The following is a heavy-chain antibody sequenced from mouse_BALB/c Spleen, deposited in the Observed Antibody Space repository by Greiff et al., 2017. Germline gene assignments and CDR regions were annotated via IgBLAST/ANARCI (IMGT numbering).Heavy chain of an antibody. CDR2: INPSNGRT. J-gene: IGHJ2*01. CDR3: CGFDY. CDR1: GYTFTSYW. Sequence: VQLQQPGAELVKPGASVKLSCKASGYTFTSYWMHWVKQRPGQGLEWIGEINPSNGRTNYNEKFKSKATLTVDKSSSTAYMQLSNLTSEDSAVYYSCGFDYWGQGTTLTVSS. V-gene: IGHV1S81*02.